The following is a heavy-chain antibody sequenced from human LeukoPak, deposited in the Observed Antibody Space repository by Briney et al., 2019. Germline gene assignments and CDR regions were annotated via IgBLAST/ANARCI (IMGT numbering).Heavy chain of an antibody. CDR2: ISAYNGNT. V-gene: IGHV1-18*01. D-gene: IGHD3-9*01. Sequence: ASVKVSCKASGYTFTSYGISWVRQAPGQGLEWMGWISAYNGNTNYAQKFQGRVTMTRDTSISTAYMELSRLRSDDTAVYYCARTPLRILTGYYNVRYYFDYWGQGTLVTVSS. CDR3: ARTPLRILTGYYNVRYYFDY. J-gene: IGHJ4*02. CDR1: GYTFTSYG.